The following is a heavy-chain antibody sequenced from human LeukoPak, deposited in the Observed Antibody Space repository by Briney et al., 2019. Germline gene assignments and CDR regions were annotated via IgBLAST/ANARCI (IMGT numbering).Heavy chain of an antibody. V-gene: IGHV3-9*01. CDR3: AKPARVGAVDY. D-gene: IGHD6-13*01. CDR2: ISWNSGSI. CDR1: GFTFDDYA. J-gene: IGHJ4*02. Sequence: GGSLRLSCAASGFTFDDYAMHWVRQAPGKGLEWVSGISWNSGSIGYADSVKGRFTISRDNAKNSLYLQMNSLRAEDTAIYYCAKPARVGAVDYWGQGTLVTVSS.